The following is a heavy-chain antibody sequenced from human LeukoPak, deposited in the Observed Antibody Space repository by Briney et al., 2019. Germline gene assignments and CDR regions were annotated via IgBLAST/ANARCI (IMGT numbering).Heavy chain of an antibody. CDR3: ARPGYCTNGVCLGYNWFDP. Sequence: ASVKVSCKASGYTFATYGFSWVRQAPGQGLEWMAWISTYNGNTNYAQKFQGGVTMTTDTSTSTAYMELRSLRSDDTAVYYCARPGYCTNGVCLGYNWFDPWGQGTLVTVSS. CDR1: GYTFATYG. V-gene: IGHV1-18*01. CDR2: ISTYNGNT. D-gene: IGHD2-8*01. J-gene: IGHJ5*02.